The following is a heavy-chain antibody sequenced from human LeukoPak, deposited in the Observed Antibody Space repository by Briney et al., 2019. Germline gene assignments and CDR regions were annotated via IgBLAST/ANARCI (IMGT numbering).Heavy chain of an antibody. CDR2: ISPNSGGT. V-gene: IGHV1-2*02. CDR1: GYTFTGYY. CDR3: ARDGYGSGSYQRY. D-gene: IGHD3-10*01. J-gene: IGHJ4*02. Sequence: ASVKVSCKTSGYTFTGYYLHWVRQAPGQGLEWMGWISPNSGGTHYAETFQGRVTMTRDTSISTAYMELSRLRSDDTAVYYCARDGYGSGSYQRYWGQGTLVTVSS.